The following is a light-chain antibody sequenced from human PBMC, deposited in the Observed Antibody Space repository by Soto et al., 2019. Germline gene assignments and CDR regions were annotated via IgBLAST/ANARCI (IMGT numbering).Light chain of an antibody. CDR1: SSNIGSGKD. CDR3: QSYGTTLSGLYV. J-gene: IGLJ1*01. Sequence: QSVLTQPPSVSGSPGQRGTISCTGSSSNIGSGKDVNWFRQLTGTAAKLLIYADSSRPSGVPDRFSGSKSGSSASLAITGLQVEDEAEYYCQSYGTTLSGLYVFGTGTKVTVL. CDR2: ADS. V-gene: IGLV1-40*01.